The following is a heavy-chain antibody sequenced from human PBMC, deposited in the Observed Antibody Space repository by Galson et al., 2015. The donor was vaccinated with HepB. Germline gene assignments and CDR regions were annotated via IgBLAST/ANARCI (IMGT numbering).Heavy chain of an antibody. J-gene: IGHJ4*02. Sequence: SVKVSCKASGYTITGYYMHWVRQAPGQGLEWMGRINPNSGGTNYAQKFQGRVTMTRDTSISTAYMELSRLRSGDTAVYYCARSIFGVVPGFDYWGQGTLVTVSS. CDR2: INPNSGGT. V-gene: IGHV1-2*06. D-gene: IGHD3-3*01. CDR3: ARSIFGVVPGFDY. CDR1: GYTITGYY.